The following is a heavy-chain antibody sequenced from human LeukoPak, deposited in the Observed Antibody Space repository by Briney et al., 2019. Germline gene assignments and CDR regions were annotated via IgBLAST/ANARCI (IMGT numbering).Heavy chain of an antibody. J-gene: IGHJ6*02. CDR1: GGTFSSYA. V-gene: IGHV1-69*04. CDR3: ARDRGYSGYDPYYYYGMDV. CDR2: IIPILGIA. D-gene: IGHD5-12*01. Sequence: SVKVSCKASGGTFSSYAISRVRQAPGQGLEWMGRIIPILGIANYAQKFQGRVTITADKSTSTAYMELSSLRSEDTAVYYCARDRGYSGYDPYYYYGMDVWGQGTTVTVSS.